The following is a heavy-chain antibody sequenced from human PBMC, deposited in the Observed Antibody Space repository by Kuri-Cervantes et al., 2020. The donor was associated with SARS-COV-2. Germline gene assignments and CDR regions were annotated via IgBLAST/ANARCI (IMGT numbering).Heavy chain of an antibody. Sequence: GGSLRLSCAASGFTVSSNYMSWVRQAPGKGLEWVSVIYSGGSTYYADSVEGRFTISRDNSKNTLYLQMNSPRAEDTAVYYCAKGPVGATGAFDIWGQGTMVTVSS. J-gene: IGHJ3*02. CDR2: IYSGGST. CDR3: AKGPVGATGAFDI. V-gene: IGHV3-53*01. CDR1: GFTVSSNY. D-gene: IGHD1-26*01.